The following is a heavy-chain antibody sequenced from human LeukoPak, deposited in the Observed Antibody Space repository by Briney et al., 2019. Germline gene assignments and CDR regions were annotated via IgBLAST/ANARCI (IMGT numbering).Heavy chain of an antibody. CDR1: GFTFSWYS. V-gene: IGHV3-48*01. J-gene: IGHJ4*02. CDR2: ISGSSSTI. Sequence: GGSLRLSCAASGFTFSWYSMNWVRQAPGKGLEWVSYISGSSSTIYYADSVKGRFTISRDNAKNSRYLQMNSLRAEDTAVYYCARSYYDILTGPPYFDYWGQGSLVTVSS. D-gene: IGHD3-9*01. CDR3: ARSYYDILTGPPYFDY.